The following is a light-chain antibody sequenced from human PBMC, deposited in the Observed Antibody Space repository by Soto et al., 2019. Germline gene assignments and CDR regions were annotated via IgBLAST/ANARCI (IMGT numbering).Light chain of an antibody. Sequence: VTHPPLSLSVTPVHPPSLSCKSSQSLLQTDGNTYLCWYLQKPGQPPQLLIYAVSNLFCGVPDRFSGSGSGTDFTLKISRVEAEDVGVYYCKQSIRYSGTFGQGTKVDI. V-gene: IGKV2D-29*01. CDR2: AVS. J-gene: IGKJ1*01. CDR1: QSLLQTDGNTY. CDR3: KQSIRYSGT.